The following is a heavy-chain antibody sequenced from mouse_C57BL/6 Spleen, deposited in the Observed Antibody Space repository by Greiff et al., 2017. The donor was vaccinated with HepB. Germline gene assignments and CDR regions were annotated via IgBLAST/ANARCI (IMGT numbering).Heavy chain of an antibody. D-gene: IGHD1-1*01. V-gene: IGHV1-64*01. CDR1: GYTFTSYW. CDR2: IHPNSGST. Sequence: LQQPGAALVKPGASVKLSCKASGYTFTSYWMHWVKQRPGQGLEWIGMIHPNSGSTNYNEKFKSKATLTVDKSSSTAYMQLSSLTSEDSAVYYCSYFYYAMDYWGQGTSVTVSS. J-gene: IGHJ4*01. CDR3: SYFYYAMDY.